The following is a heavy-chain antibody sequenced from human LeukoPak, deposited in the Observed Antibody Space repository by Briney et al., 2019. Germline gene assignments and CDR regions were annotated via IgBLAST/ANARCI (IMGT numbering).Heavy chain of an antibody. CDR1: GFTFDDYA. CDR3: ARGGSYYQLVTALFDY. Sequence: GGSLRLSCAASGFTFDDYAMHWVRQAPGKGLEWVSGISWNSGSIGYADSVKGRFTISRDNAKNSLYLQMNSLRAEDTAVYYCARGGSYYQLVTALFDYWGQGTLVTVSS. D-gene: IGHD3-10*01. J-gene: IGHJ4*02. V-gene: IGHV3-9*01. CDR2: ISWNSGSI.